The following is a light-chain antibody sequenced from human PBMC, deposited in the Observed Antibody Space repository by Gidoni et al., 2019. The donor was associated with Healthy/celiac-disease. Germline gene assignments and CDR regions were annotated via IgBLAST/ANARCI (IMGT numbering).Light chain of an antibody. Sequence: EIVMTQSPATLSVSPGERATLSCRASQSVSSNVAWYQQNPGQAPRLLIYGASTRATGIPARFSVSGSGTEFTLTISSLQSEVFAVYYCQQYNNWPRTFGQGTKVEIK. CDR3: QQYNNWPRT. J-gene: IGKJ1*01. CDR2: GAS. V-gene: IGKV3-15*01. CDR1: QSVSSN.